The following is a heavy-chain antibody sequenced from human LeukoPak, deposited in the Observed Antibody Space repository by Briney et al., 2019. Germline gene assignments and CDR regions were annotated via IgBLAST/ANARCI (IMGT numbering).Heavy chain of an antibody. D-gene: IGHD6-19*01. Sequence: PGGSLRLSCAASGFTFSSYGMHWVRQAPGKGLEWVAVISYDGSNKYYADSVKGRFTISRDNAKNTLYLQMNSLRAEDTAVYYCARETVAGIGDYWGQGTLVTVSS. J-gene: IGHJ4*02. CDR1: GFTFSSYG. CDR3: ARETVAGIGDY. CDR2: ISYDGSNK. V-gene: IGHV3-30*03.